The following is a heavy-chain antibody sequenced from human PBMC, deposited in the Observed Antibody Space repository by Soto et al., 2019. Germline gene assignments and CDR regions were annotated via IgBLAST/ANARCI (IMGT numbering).Heavy chain of an antibody. CDR1: GGTFSSYA. V-gene: IGHV1-69*13. D-gene: IGHD3-10*01. J-gene: IGHJ5*02. Sequence: SVKVSCKASGGTFSSYAIHWVRQAPGQGLEWVGGIIPMYGPAKYAQGFQGRVTITADESTTTVYMELNSLTSQDTAVYYCARVHPMVRGVIDNRLDPWANGTRVTVPS. CDR3: ARVHPMVRGVIDNRLDP. CDR2: IIPMYGPA.